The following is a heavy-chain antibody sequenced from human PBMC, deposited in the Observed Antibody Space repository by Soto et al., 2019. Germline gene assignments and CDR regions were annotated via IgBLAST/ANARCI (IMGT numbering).Heavy chain of an antibody. Sequence: ASVKVSCKASGYTFTIYGISWVRQAPGQGLEWMGWISAYNGNTNYVQKLQGRVTMTTDTSTSTAYMELRSLRSDDTAVYYCAREGDREYSSSSFYFDYWGQGTLVTVSS. D-gene: IGHD6-6*01. CDR2: ISAYNGNT. J-gene: IGHJ4*02. CDR3: AREGDREYSSSSFYFDY. CDR1: GYTFTIYG. V-gene: IGHV1-18*01.